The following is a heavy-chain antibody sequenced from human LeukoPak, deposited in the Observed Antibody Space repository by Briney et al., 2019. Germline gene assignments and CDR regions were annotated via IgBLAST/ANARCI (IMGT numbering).Heavy chain of an antibody. CDR3: ARTTEAHSWRTRYYDYYMDV. J-gene: IGHJ6*03. Sequence: SETLSLTCTVSGGSITSYYWSWFRQPPGKGLEFIGYIFYTGSTNYNPSPKSRVTISVDTSKNQFSLKLSSVTAADTAVYYCARTTEAHSWRTRYYDYYMDVWGKGTTVTVSS. V-gene: IGHV4-59*01. CDR2: IFYTGST. CDR1: GGSITSYY. D-gene: IGHD6-13*01.